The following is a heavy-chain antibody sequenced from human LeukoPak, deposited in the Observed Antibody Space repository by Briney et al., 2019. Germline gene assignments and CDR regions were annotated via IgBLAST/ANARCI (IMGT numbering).Heavy chain of an antibody. CDR1: GGSISSHY. CDR2: IYYSGST. V-gene: IGHV4-59*11. J-gene: IGHJ4*02. Sequence: KASETLSLTRTVSGGSISSHYWSWIRQPPGKGLEWIGYIYYSGSTNYNPSLKSRVTISVDTSKNQFSLKLSSVTAADTAVYYCASPYGSGMGSLDYWGQGTLVTVSS. CDR3: ASPYGSGMGSLDY. D-gene: IGHD3-10*01.